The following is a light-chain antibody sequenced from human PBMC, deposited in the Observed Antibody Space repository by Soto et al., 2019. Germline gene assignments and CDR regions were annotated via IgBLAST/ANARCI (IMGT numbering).Light chain of an antibody. V-gene: IGKV1-5*02. Sequence: DILMAQSPSTLSASVGERVTLICRASQSISSWLAWYEQKPGKASKLLIYDASSLESGVPSRFSGSGSGTEFTLTISSLQPDDFATYYCQQYNSWTFGQGTKVAIK. CDR1: QSISSW. CDR2: DAS. CDR3: QQYNSWT. J-gene: IGKJ1*01.